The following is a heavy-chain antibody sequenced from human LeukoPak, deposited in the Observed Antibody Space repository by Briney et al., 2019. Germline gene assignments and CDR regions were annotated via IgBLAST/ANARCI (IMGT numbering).Heavy chain of an antibody. CDR3: ASMPDTALTGTWGYYIDH. CDR1: GSSLKTNA. CDR2: ISGSRADT. Sequence: HPGGSLRLSCLASGSSLKTNAVSWVRQTPGKGLEWVSGISGSRADTRFADSVEGRFDISRDISSEPLFQQLNNVPHEDTAVYYCASMPDTALTGTWGYYIDHWGKGTRVTVSA. V-gene: IGHV3-23*01. D-gene: IGHD2-8*02. J-gene: IGHJ4*02.